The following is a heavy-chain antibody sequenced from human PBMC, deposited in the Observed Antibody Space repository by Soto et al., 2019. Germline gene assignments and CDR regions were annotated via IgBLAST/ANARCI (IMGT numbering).Heavy chain of an antibody. D-gene: IGHD3-10*01. Sequence: GGSLRLSCTASGFTFGDYAMSWVRQAPGKGLEWVGFIRSKAYGGTTEYAASVKGRFTISRDDSKSIAYLQMNSLKTEDTAVYYCTRDRITMVRGVLNAYYYYGMDVWGQGTTVTVSS. V-gene: IGHV3-49*04. CDR2: IRSKAYGGTT. CDR1: GFTFGDYA. CDR3: TRDRITMVRGVLNAYYYYGMDV. J-gene: IGHJ6*02.